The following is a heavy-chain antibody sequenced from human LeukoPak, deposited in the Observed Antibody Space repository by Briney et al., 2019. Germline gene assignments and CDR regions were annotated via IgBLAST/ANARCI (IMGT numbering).Heavy chain of an antibody. Sequence: GGSLRLSCAASGFTFSSYAMSWVRQAPGKGLEWVSAISGSGGSTYYADSVKGRFTISRDNAKNSLYLQMNSLRAEDTAVYYCARDLPTAYYYDKSPYGMDVWGQGTTVTVSS. CDR2: ISGSGGST. D-gene: IGHD3-22*01. V-gene: IGHV3-23*01. CDR1: GFTFSSYA. J-gene: IGHJ6*02. CDR3: ARDLPTAYYYDKSPYGMDV.